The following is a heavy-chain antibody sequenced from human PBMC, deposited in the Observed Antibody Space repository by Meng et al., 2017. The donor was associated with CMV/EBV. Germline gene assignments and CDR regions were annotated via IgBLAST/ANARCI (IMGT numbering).Heavy chain of an antibody. Sequence: GESLKISCAASGFTFSSYWMHWVRQAPGKGLVWVSRINSDGSSTSYADSVKGRFTISRDNAKNTLYLQMNSLRAEDTAVYYCARSIAARQRWFDPWGQGTLVTVSS. CDR1: GFTFSSYW. V-gene: IGHV3-74*01. D-gene: IGHD6-6*01. CDR2: INSDGSST. CDR3: ARSIAARQRWFDP. J-gene: IGHJ5*02.